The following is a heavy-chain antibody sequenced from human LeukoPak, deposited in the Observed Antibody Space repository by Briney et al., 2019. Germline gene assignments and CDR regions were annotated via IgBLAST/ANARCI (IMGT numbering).Heavy chain of an antibody. CDR1: GGSISSYY. V-gene: IGHV4-59*05. D-gene: IGHD3-22*01. J-gene: IGHJ4*02. Sequence: PSETLSLTCTVSGGSISSYYWSWIRQPPGKGLEWIGSIYYSGSTYYNPSLKSRVTISVDMSKNQFSLKLSSVTAADTAVYYCARHSYYDSSGYYYAYWGQGTLVTVSS. CDR3: ARHSYYDSSGYYYAY. CDR2: IYYSGST.